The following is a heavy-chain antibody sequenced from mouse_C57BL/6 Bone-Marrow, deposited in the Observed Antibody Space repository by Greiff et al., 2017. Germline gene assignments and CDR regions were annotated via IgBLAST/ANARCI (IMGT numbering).Heavy chain of an antibody. J-gene: IGHJ1*03. CDR1: EYEFPSHD. CDR2: INSDGGST. Sequence: EVKLVESGGGLVQPGESLKLSCESNEYEFPSHDMSWVRKTPEKRLELVAAINSDGGSTYYPDTMERRFIITRDNTKKTLYLQMSSLRSEDTALYYWARRHYGSSSYWYFDVWGTGTTVTVSS. V-gene: IGHV5-2*01. CDR3: ARRHYGSSSYWYFDV. D-gene: IGHD1-1*01.